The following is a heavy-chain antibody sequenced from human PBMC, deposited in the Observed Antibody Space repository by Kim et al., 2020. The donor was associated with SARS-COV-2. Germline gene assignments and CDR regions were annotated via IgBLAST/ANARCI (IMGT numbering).Heavy chain of an antibody. J-gene: IGHJ4*02. V-gene: IGHV1-18*01. Sequence: ASVKVSCKSSGYSSSSYSIRWVRQAPGQALEWMGWISAYNGNRDYAQKFQGRVTMTTDTATTTAYMELTSLRSDDTAVYFCVFGATMAFEHWGQGTLITV. CDR2: ISAYNGNR. D-gene: IGHD1-26*01. CDR3: VFGATMAFEH. CDR1: GYSSSSYS.